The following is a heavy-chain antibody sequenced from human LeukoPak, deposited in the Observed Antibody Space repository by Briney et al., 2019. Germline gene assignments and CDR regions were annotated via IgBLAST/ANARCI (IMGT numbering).Heavy chain of an antibody. CDR2: INPYNGNI. J-gene: IGHJ5*02. D-gene: IGHD2-2*01. V-gene: IGHV1-18*01. Sequence: ASVKVSCKASGYSFASYGISWVRQAPGQGLEWMGWINPYNGNINYAQRLQGRVTMTTDTSTTTAYMELRSLTSDDTAVYYCARAPYSAAYNWFDPWGQGTLVTVSS. CDR1: GYSFASYG. CDR3: ARAPYSAAYNWFDP.